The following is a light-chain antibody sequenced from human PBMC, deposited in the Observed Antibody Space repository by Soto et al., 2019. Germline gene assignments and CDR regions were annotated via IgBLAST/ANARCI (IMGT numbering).Light chain of an antibody. CDR3: CSYGGSRAV. CDR1: SSDVGSHNL. Sequence: QSVLTQPASVSGSPGKSITISCTGTSSDVGSHNLVSWYQQHPGQAPKLMIYEVSKRLLGVSTRFSASKSGNTASLTISGLQAEDEADYYCCSYGGSRAVFGGGTQLTVL. V-gene: IGLV2-23*02. CDR2: EVS. J-gene: IGLJ7*01.